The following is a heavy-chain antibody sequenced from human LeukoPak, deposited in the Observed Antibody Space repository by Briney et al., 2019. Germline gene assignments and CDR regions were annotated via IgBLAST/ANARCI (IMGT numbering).Heavy chain of an antibody. D-gene: IGHD4-17*01. CDR1: GGTFSSYA. Sequence: SVKVSCKASGGTFSSYAISWVRQAPGQGLEWMGRIIPILGIANYAQKFQGRVTMTRDTSTSTVYMELSSLRSEDTAVYYCARGARSLAFDYWGQGTLVTVSS. CDR2: IIPILGIA. V-gene: IGHV1-69*04. CDR3: ARGARSLAFDY. J-gene: IGHJ4*02.